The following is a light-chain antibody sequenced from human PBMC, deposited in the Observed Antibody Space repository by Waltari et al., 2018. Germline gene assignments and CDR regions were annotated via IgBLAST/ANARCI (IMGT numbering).Light chain of an antibody. V-gene: IGLV2-23*02. Sequence: QSVLTQPASVSGSPGQSITISCTGTNSDIGQYDLVSRYQQHPGKAPKLLIYEVTQRPSGVSQHYSGSKAGNTASLTISGLQPEDEANYYCCSFTDTSIWVFGGGTKLTVL. CDR3: CSFTDTSIWV. CDR1: NSDIGQYDL. CDR2: EVT. J-gene: IGLJ3*02.